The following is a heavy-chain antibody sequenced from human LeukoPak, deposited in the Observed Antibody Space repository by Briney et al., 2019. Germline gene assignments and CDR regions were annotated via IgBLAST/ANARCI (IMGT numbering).Heavy chain of an antibody. J-gene: IGHJ4*02. D-gene: IGHD6-19*01. Sequence: ASVKVSCKASGYTFTSYGISWVRQAPGQGLEWLGWISTYNGNTHYAQKLQGRVTMTTDTSTTTAYMELRSLRSDDTAVYYCARRVGIAVAGSENYFDYWGQGTLVTVSS. CDR2: ISTYNGNT. V-gene: IGHV1-18*01. CDR3: ARRVGIAVAGSENYFDY. CDR1: GYTFTSYG.